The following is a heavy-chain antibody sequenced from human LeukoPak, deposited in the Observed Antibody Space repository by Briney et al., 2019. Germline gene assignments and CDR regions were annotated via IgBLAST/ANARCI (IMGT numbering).Heavy chain of an antibody. V-gene: IGHV3-23*01. CDR1: AFTFSRDD. CDR2: ISGNGSGT. Sequence: GGSLRLSCAASAFTFSRDDMAWVRQPPGKRPEWISSISGNGSGTHYIDSVRGRFIISRDNSKNTVYLQMNSLRAEDTAIYYCAREDSSMVLSLDYWGQGTLVTVSS. CDR3: AREDSSMVLSLDY. D-gene: IGHD5-18*01. J-gene: IGHJ4*02.